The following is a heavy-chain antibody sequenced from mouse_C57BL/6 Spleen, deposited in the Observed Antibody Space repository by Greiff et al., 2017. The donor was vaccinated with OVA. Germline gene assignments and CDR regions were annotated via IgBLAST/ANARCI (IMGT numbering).Heavy chain of an antibody. V-gene: IGHV3-6*01. Sequence: EVQLQESGPGLVKPSQSLSLTCSVTGYSITSGYYWNWIRQFPGNKLEWMGYISYDGSNNYNPSLKNRISITRDTSKNQFFLKLNSVTTEDTATYYCARDQRDFDVWGTGTTVTVSS. CDR3: ARDQRDFDV. CDR2: ISYDGSN. J-gene: IGHJ1*03. CDR1: GYSITSGYY.